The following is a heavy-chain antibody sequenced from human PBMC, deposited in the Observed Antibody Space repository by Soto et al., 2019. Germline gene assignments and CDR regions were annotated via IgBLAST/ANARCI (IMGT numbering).Heavy chain of an antibody. CDR3: AKDQGVGGTLGLFDY. D-gene: IGHD1-26*01. Sequence: ESGGGAVPPGRSLRLSCAASGFTFSSDAMHWVRQAPGKGLESVAVISYDGSITHYSDSVKGRFTISRDNSKNTLYLQMNSLRTEDTAVYYCAKDQGVGGTLGLFDYWGQGTLVTVSS. CDR2: ISYDGSIT. CDR1: GFTFSSDA. V-gene: IGHV3-30*18. J-gene: IGHJ4*02.